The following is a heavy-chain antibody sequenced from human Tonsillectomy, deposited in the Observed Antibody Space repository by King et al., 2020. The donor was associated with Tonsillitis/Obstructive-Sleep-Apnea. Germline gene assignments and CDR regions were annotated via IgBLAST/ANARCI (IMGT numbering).Heavy chain of an antibody. D-gene: IGHD3-3*01. CDR1: GYTFTNYA. V-gene: IGHV7-4-1*02. CDR2: INTNTGNP. Sequence: QLVQSGSELKKPGASVKVSCKASGYTFTNYAMNWVRQAPGQGLEYMGWINTNTGNPTYAQDFTGRFVFSLDTSVSTAYLQISSLKADDTAVYYCARAGTIFGVVFIRDYFDSWGQGTLVTVSS. CDR3: ARAGTIFGVVFIRDYFDS. J-gene: IGHJ4*02.